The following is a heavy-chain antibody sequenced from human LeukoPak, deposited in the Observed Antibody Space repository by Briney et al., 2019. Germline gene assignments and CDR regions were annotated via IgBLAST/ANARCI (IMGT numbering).Heavy chain of an antibody. V-gene: IGHV3-30-3*01. CDR3: ARGPPSYDFLTGYHNYYNGMDV. CDR2: VSYDGSNN. J-gene: IGHJ6*02. CDR1: GFAFSKYA. D-gene: IGHD3-9*01. Sequence: PGGSLRLSCSASGFAFSKYAMHWVRQAPGKGLEWVALVSYDGSNNYFADSVKGRFTISRDNSKDTLYLLMNSLRGEDTAVYYCARGPPSYDFLTGYHNYYNGMDVWGQGTTVTVSS.